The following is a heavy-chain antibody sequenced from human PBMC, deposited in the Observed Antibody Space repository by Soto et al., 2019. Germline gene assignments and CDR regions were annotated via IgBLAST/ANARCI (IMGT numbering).Heavy chain of an antibody. CDR1: GFTFSSYG. CDR3: AADYLRHNSLNGYYYSYGMDV. D-gene: IGHD4-17*01. V-gene: IGHV3-30*03. CDR2: ISYDGSNK. Sequence: PGGSLRLSCAASGFTFSSYGMHWVRQAPGKGLEWVAVISYDGSNKYYADSVKGRFTISRDNSKNTLYLQMNSLRAEDTAVYYCAADYLRHNSLNGYYYSYGMDVWGQGTTVTVSS. J-gene: IGHJ6*02.